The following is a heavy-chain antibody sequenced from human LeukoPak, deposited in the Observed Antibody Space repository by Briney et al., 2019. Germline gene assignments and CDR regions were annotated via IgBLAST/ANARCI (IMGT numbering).Heavy chain of an antibody. Sequence: GGSLRLSCAASGFTFDDYAMHWVRQAPGKGLEWVSGFSWNSGSIGYADSVKGRFTISRDNAKNSLYLQMNSLRAEDMALYYCAKVAQDSSSWYGEAYYFDYWGQGTLVTVSS. D-gene: IGHD6-13*01. CDR2: FSWNSGSI. CDR3: AKVAQDSSSWYGEAYYFDY. CDR1: GFTFDDYA. V-gene: IGHV3-9*03. J-gene: IGHJ4*02.